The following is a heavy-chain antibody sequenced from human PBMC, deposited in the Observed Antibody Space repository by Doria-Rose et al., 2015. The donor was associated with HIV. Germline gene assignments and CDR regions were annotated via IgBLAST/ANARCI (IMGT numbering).Heavy chain of an antibody. Sequence: SGPVLVKPTETLTLTCTVSGVSLSSPGMGVSWIRQPPGKALEWLANIFPDDERSYKPSLKSRLTISRCTSKSQVVLTMTDMDPVDTATYYCARIKSSRWYHKYYFDFWGQGTLVIVSA. CDR2: IFPDDER. CDR1: GVSLSSPGMG. CDR3: ARIKSSRWYHKYYFDF. V-gene: IGHV2-26*01. D-gene: IGHD6-13*01. J-gene: IGHJ4*02.